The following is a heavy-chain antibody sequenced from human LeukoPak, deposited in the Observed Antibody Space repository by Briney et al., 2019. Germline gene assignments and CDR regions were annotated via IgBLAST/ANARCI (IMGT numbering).Heavy chain of an antibody. D-gene: IGHD2-21*01. Sequence: SETLSLTCAVSGGSISSGGFSWSWIRQPPGKGLEWIGYMYHSGSTNYNPSLKSRVTISVDASKNQFSLKLSSVTAADTAVYYCARGHSLVIWGQGTLVTVSS. J-gene: IGHJ4*02. V-gene: IGHV4-30-2*01. CDR2: MYHSGST. CDR3: ARGHSLVI. CDR1: GGSISSGGFS.